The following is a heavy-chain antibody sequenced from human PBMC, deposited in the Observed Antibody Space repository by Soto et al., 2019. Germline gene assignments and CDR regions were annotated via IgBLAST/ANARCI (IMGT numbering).Heavy chain of an antibody. CDR1: GFTFSTYA. CDR2: ISGSGGGT. V-gene: IGHV3-23*01. CDR3: AKGGRIVATTYNLDV. Sequence: EVQLLESGGGLVQPGGSLRLSCGASGFTFSTYAMNWVRQAPGKGLEWVAAISGSGGGTYYADYVKGRFTISRDNSKNSLFLHMNGLRAEDRAVYCCAKGGRIVATTYNLDVWGQGTTVAVSS. J-gene: IGHJ6*02. D-gene: IGHD1-26*01.